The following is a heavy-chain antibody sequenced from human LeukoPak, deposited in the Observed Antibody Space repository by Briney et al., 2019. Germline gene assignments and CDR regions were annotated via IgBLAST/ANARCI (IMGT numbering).Heavy chain of an antibody. CDR1: GFTFSSYW. D-gene: IGHD3-10*01. CDR2: INQDGSEK. J-gene: IGHJ4*02. CDR3: AREAGMVRNYFDY. V-gene: IGHV3-7*01. Sequence: PGGSLRLSCAASGFTFSSYWMSWVRQAPGKGLERVANINQDGSEKYYVDSVKGRLTISRDNPKNSLYLQMNSLRAEDTAVYYCAREAGMVRNYFDYWGQGTLVTVSS.